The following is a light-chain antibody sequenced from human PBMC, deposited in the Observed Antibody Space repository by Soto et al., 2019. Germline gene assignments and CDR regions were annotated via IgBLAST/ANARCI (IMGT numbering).Light chain of an antibody. J-gene: IGLJ3*02. Sequence: QSVLTQPPSVSEAPRQRVTISCSGSRSNVGNNAVNWYQQLPGKAPKLLIYYDDLLPSGVSDRFSGSKSGTSASLAISGLPAEDEADYCCAVWDDSLNGVVFGGGTKLTVL. CDR3: AVWDDSLNGVV. CDR2: YDD. V-gene: IGLV1-36*01. CDR1: RSNVGNNA.